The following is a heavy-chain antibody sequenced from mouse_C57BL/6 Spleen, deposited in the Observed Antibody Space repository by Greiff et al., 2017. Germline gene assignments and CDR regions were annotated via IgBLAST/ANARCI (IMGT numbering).Heavy chain of an antibody. V-gene: IGHV3-6*01. J-gene: IGHJ1*03. CDR2: ISYDGSN. D-gene: IGHD1-1*01. CDR1: GYSITSGYY. Sequence: EVKVEESGPGLVKPSQSLSLTCSVTGYSITSGYYWNWIRQFPGNKLEWMGYISYDGSNKYNPALKNRISITRDTSKNQMFLKLNSVTTEDTATYYCARDGSSYRAGKVWGTGTTVTVSS. CDR3: ARDGSSYRAGKV.